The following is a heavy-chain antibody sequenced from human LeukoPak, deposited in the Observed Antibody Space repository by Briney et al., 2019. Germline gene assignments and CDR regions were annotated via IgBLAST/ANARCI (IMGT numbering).Heavy chain of an antibody. CDR3: ARARYSPIYYYYYGMDV. Sequence: PSETLSHTCAVYGGSFSGYYWSWIRQPPGKGLEWIGEINHSGSTNYNPSLKSRVTISVDTSKNQFSLKLSSVTAADTAVYYCARARYSPIYYYYYGMDVWGQGTTVTVSS. D-gene: IGHD3-9*01. CDR2: INHSGST. CDR1: GGSFSGYY. J-gene: IGHJ6*02. V-gene: IGHV4-34*01.